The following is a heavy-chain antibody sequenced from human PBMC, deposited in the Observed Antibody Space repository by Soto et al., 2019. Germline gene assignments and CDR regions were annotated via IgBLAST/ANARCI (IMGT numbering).Heavy chain of an antibody. V-gene: IGHV3-30-3*01. J-gene: IGHJ6*02. D-gene: IGHD6-19*01. Sequence: PGGSLRLSCAGSGFTFSSYAMHWVLQAPGKGLEWVAVISYDGSNKYYADSVKGRFTISRDNSKNTLYLQMNSLRAEDTAVYYCARWSVAATWGMDVWGQGTTVTVSS. CDR2: ISYDGSNK. CDR3: ARWSVAATWGMDV. CDR1: GFTFSSYA.